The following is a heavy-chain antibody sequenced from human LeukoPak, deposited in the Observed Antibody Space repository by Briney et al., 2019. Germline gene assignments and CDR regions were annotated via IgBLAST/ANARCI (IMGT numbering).Heavy chain of an antibody. CDR3: ARDTPVVPGNYFDY. J-gene: IGHJ4*02. Sequence: GGSLRLSCAASGFTFSDYCMSWVRQAPGKGPEWVANIKVDGSEKYYVDSVTGRFSISRDNAKNSLYLQIDSLRAEDTAVYYCARDTPVVPGNYFDYWGQGNVVTVSS. CDR1: GFTFSDYC. D-gene: IGHD5-18*01. V-gene: IGHV3-7*01. CDR2: IKVDGSEK.